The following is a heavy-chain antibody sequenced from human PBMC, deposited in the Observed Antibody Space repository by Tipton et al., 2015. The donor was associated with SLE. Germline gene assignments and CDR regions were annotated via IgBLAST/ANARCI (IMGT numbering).Heavy chain of an antibody. Sequence: SLRLSCAASGFTFSSYWMHWVRPAPGKGLVWVPRINSDGSSTSYADSVKGRFTISRDNAKNTLYLQMNSLRAEDTAVYYCARVVRDGYNCPFDYWGQGTLVTVSS. J-gene: IGHJ4*02. D-gene: IGHD5-24*01. CDR3: ARVVRDGYNCPFDY. V-gene: IGHV3-74*01. CDR1: GFTFSSYW. CDR2: INSDGSST.